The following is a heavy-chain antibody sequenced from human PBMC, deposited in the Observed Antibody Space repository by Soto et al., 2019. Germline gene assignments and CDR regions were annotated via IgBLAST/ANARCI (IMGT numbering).Heavy chain of an antibody. CDR2: INAGNGNT. J-gene: IGHJ4*02. CDR1: GYTFTSYA. Sequence: ASVKVSCKASGYTFTSYAMHWVRQAPGQRLEWMGWINAGNGNTKYSQKFQGRVTITRDTSASTAYMELSSLRSEDTAVYYCARDNSGWQTSPSLSFDYWGQGTLVTISS. V-gene: IGHV1-3*01. CDR3: ARDNSGWQTSPSLSFDY. D-gene: IGHD5-12*01.